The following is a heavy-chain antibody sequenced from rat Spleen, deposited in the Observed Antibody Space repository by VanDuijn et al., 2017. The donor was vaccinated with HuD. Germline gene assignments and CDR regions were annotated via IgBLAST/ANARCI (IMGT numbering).Heavy chain of an antibody. J-gene: IGHJ3*01. CDR3: TRSWGYYYDGSPQWFAY. V-gene: IGHV2-1*01. Sequence: QVQLKESGPGLVQPSQTLSLTCTVSGFSLTSNSVHWVRQPPGKGLEWMGGIWGDGRTDYNSALKSRLSISRDTSKSQVFLKMNSLQTDDTAIYFCTRSWGYYYDGSPQWFAYWGQGTLVTVSS. D-gene: IGHD1-12*03. CDR2: IWGDGRT. CDR1: GFSLTSNS.